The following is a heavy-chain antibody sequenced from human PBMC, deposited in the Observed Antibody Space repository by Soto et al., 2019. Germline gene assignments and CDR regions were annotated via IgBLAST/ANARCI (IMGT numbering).Heavy chain of an antibody. CDR2: IIPIFRTA. CDR3: ARRYCISTSCHYYGMDV. CDR1: GGTFSTYT. D-gene: IGHD2-2*01. J-gene: IGHJ6*02. V-gene: IGHV1-69*12. Sequence: QVQLVQSGAEVKKPGSSVKVSCKASGGTFSTYTVSWVRQAPGQGLEWMGGIIPIFRTANYAQKFQGRVTVTADESTSAXYMELSSLRSEDTAVYYCARRYCISTSCHYYGMDVWGQGTTVTVSS.